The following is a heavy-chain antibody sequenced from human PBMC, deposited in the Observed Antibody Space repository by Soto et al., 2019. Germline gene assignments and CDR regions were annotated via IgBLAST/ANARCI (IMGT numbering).Heavy chain of an antibody. Sequence: SETLSLTYNVSGGSIRSYYWSWIRQPPGKGLEWIGYIYYIGSTNYNPSLKSRVTISVDTSKNQFSLKLRSMTAADTAVYYCARHGSEMATTFDYWGQGTPVTVSS. V-gene: IGHV4-59*08. D-gene: IGHD1-1*01. CDR1: GGSIRSYY. CDR2: IYYIGST. CDR3: ARHGSEMATTFDY. J-gene: IGHJ4*02.